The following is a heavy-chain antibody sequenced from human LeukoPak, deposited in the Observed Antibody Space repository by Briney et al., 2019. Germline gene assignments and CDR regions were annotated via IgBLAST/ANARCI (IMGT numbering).Heavy chain of an antibody. J-gene: IGHJ4*02. CDR3: AKDGYNYDSSGPFDY. CDR1: GFTFSLFA. V-gene: IGHV3-23*01. Sequence: QPGRSLRLSCAASGFTFSLFAMHWVRQAPGKGLEWVSAISCSGGATYYADADSVKGRFPISRDNSKNALYLEINNLRAEDTAVYYCAKDGYNYDSSGPFDYWGQGTLVTVSS. D-gene: IGHD3-22*01. CDR2: ISCSGGAT.